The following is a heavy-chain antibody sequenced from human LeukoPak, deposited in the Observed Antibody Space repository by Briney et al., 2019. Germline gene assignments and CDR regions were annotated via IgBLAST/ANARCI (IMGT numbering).Heavy chain of an antibody. J-gene: IGHJ4*02. CDR3: ARARYSSGWAFDY. CDR2: INSDGSNI. Sequence: GGSLRLSCAASGFTFSGYLMHWVRQAPGKGLIWVSRINSDGSNIIYADSVKGRFTISRDNAKNTLYLQMNSLRAGDTAVYYCARARYSSGWAFDYWGQGTLVTVSS. D-gene: IGHD6-19*01. CDR1: GFTFSGYL. V-gene: IGHV3-74*01.